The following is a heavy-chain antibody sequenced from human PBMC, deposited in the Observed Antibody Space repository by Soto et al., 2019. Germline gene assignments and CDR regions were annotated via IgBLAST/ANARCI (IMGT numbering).Heavy chain of an antibody. CDR3: AKDLGYFDWLLDGPGAFDI. CDR1: GFTFSIYG. V-gene: IGHV3-30*18. CDR2: ISYDGSNK. D-gene: IGHD3-9*01. J-gene: IGHJ3*02. Sequence: AGGSLRLSCAASGFTFSIYGMHWFRQAPGKGLEWVAVISYDGSNKYYADSVKGRFTISRDNSKNTLYLQMNSLRAEDTAVYYCAKDLGYFDWLLDGPGAFDIWGQGTMVTVSS.